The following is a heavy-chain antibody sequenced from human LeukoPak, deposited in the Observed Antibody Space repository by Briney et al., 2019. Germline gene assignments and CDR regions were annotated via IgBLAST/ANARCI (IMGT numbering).Heavy chain of an antibody. CDR3: ARDHTRPYYYGSGFDY. D-gene: IGHD3-10*01. Sequence: PSETLSLTCTVSGYSISSGYYWGWIRQPPGKGLEWIGSIYHSGSTYYNPSLKSRVTISVDTSKNQFSLKLSSVTAADTAVYYCARDHTRPYYYGSGFDYWGQGTLVTVSS. CDR1: GYSISSGYY. V-gene: IGHV4-38-2*02. J-gene: IGHJ4*02. CDR2: IYHSGST.